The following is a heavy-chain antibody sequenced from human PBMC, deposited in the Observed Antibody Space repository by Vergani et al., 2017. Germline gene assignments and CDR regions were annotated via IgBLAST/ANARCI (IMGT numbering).Heavy chain of an antibody. CDR2: IYYSGST. Sequence: QLQLQESGPGLVKPSETLSLTCTVSGGSISSSSYYWGWIRQPPGKGLGWIGSIYYSGSTYYNPSLKSRVTISVDTSKNQFSLKLSSVTAADTAVYYCARDRHYDFWSGYYGNYYGMDVWGQGTTVTVSS. J-gene: IGHJ6*02. D-gene: IGHD3-3*01. CDR1: GGSISSSSYY. V-gene: IGHV4-39*07. CDR3: ARDRHYDFWSGYYGNYYGMDV.